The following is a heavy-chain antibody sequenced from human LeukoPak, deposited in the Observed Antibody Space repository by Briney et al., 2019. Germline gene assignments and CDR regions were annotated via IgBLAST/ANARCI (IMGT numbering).Heavy chain of an antibody. V-gene: IGHV3-48*01. CDR3: TRDPSYYYDSTGYN. D-gene: IGHD3-22*01. Sequence: PGGSLRLSCAASGFTFSQYPMNWVRQAPGKGLERVSKISSSGDTIYYADSVKGRFTISRDNAKNSPYLQMNSLRAEDTAVYHCTRDPSYYYDSTGYNWGQGTLVTVSS. J-gene: IGHJ4*02. CDR1: GFTFSQYP. CDR2: ISSSGDTI.